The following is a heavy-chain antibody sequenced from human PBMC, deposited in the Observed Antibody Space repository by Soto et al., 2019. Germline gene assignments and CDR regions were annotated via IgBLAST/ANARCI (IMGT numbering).Heavy chain of an antibody. V-gene: IGHV4-30-4*01. J-gene: IGHJ4*02. Sequence: QVQLQESGPGLVKPSQTLSLTCTVSGGSTSSDNYWSWNRQPPGKGLEWIGHIYYSGNTDYNPSLKSRLAISIDTSKNQFSLKLSSVTAADTAVYFCAREGGESSDGLYYFDSWGQGSLVTVSS. CDR2: IYYSGNT. CDR3: AREGGESSDGLYYFDS. CDR1: GGSTSSDNY. D-gene: IGHD3-16*01.